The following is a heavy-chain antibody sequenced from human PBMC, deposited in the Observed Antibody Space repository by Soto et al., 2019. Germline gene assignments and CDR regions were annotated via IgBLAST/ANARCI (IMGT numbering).Heavy chain of an antibody. CDR2: IYTSGST. J-gene: IGHJ4*02. Sequence: PSEILSLTCTVSGGSISSYYWSWIRQPAGKGLEWIGRIYTSGSTNYNPSLKSRVTMSVDTSKNQFSLKLSSVTAADTAVYYCARACSSNNCYDVFDYWGQGTLVTVSS. D-gene: IGHD2-2*01. CDR1: GGSISSYY. V-gene: IGHV4-4*07. CDR3: ARACSSNNCYDVFDY.